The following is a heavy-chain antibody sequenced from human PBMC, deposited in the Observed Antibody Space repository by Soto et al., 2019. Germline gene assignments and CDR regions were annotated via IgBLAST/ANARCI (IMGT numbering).Heavy chain of an antibody. D-gene: IGHD2-15*01. J-gene: IGHJ5*02. CDR2: MNPNSGNT. CDR1: GYTFTSYD. CDR3: AKDQYCSGGSCYPKVRFDP. Sequence: QVQLVQSGAEVKKPGASVKVSCKASGYTFTSYDINWVRQATGQGLEWMGWMNPNSGNTGYAQKFQGRVTMTRNTSISTAYMELSSLRSEDTAVYYCAKDQYCSGGSCYPKVRFDPWGQGTLVTVSS. V-gene: IGHV1-8*01.